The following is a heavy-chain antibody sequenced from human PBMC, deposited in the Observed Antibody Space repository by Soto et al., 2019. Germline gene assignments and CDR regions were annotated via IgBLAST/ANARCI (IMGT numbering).Heavy chain of an antibody. D-gene: IGHD2-2*02. CDR1: VFTLNSQA. V-gene: IGHV3-30*03. CDR2: ISYGGANK. CDR3: ARGPRSCSSTTRYTVDL. Sequence: PGGSLRRSCAVAVFTLNSQARHWVRQAPGKGLEWVAVISYGGANKYYGDSVKGRFTISRDNCRNTLFLQMDSLRPEDTAVYYCARGPRSCSSTTRYTVDLWGRGTMVTVSS. J-gene: IGHJ4*02.